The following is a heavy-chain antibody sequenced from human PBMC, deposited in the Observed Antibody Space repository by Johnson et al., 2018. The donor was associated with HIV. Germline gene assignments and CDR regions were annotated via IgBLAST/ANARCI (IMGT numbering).Heavy chain of an antibody. CDR2: IKSKTDGGTT. D-gene: IGHD3-3*01. J-gene: IGHJ3*02. CDR1: GFTFSNAW. Sequence: VQLVESGGGLVKPGGSLRLSCAASGFTFSNAWMSWVRQAPGKGLEWVGRIKSKTDGGTTDYAAPVKGRFTISRDDSKNTLYLQMNSLKTEDTAVYYCTTDPHITIFGVVIIPDAFEIWGQGTMVTVSS. CDR3: TTDPHITIFGVVIIPDAFEI. V-gene: IGHV3-15*01.